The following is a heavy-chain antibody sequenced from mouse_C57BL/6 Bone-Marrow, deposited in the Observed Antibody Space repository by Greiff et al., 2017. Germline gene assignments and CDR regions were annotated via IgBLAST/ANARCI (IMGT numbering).Heavy chain of an antibody. Sequence: EVQLHQSGAELVRPGASVKLSCTASGFNIKDAYMHWVKQRPDQGLEWIGWIDPENGDTEYASKFQGKATITADTSSNTAYLQLSSLTSEDTAVYYCTTVVHYWGQGTTLTVSS. D-gene: IGHD1-1*01. CDR1: GFNIKDAY. CDR2: IDPENGDT. V-gene: IGHV14-4*01. J-gene: IGHJ2*01. CDR3: TTVVHY.